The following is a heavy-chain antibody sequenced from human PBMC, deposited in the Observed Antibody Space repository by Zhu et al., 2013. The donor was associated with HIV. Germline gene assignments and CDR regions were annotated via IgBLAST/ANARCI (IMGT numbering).Heavy chain of an antibody. CDR1: GGTFSSYA. Sequence: QVQLVQSGAEVKKPGSSVKVSCKASGGTFSSYAISWVRQAPGQGLEWMGGIIPIFGTANYAQKFQGRVTITADESTSTAYMELSSLRSEDTAVYYCARDSLPVVHHIAPYYYYGMDVWAERTTVTVSS. J-gene: IGHJ6*04. V-gene: IGHV1-69*01. CDR2: IIPIFGTA. CDR3: ARDSLPVVHHIAPYYYYGMDV. D-gene: IGHD2-15*01.